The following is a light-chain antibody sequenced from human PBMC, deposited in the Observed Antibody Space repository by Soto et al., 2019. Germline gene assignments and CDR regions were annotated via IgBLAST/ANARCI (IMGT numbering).Light chain of an antibody. J-gene: IGKJ1*01. Sequence: EIVLTQSPGTLSLSPGERATLSCRASQSVSSNYLAWYQQKPGQAPRLPIYGASSRAIGIPDRFSGSGSGTDFTLTISRLEPEDFAVYYCQQYGNSPQTFGQGTKVDIK. V-gene: IGKV3-20*01. CDR2: GAS. CDR1: QSVSSNY. CDR3: QQYGNSPQT.